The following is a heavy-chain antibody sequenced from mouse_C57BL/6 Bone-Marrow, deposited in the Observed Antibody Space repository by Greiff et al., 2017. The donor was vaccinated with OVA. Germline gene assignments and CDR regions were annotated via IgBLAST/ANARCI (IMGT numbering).Heavy chain of an antibody. CDR3: ARPEVFWYFDV. CDR1: GIDFSRYW. Sequence: AASGIDFSRYWMSWVRRAPGKGLEWIGEINPDSSTINYAPSLKDKFIISRDNAKNTLYLQMSKVRSEDTALYYCARPEVFWYFDVWGKGTTVTVSS. CDR2: INPDSSTI. V-gene: IGHV4-1*01. J-gene: IGHJ1*03.